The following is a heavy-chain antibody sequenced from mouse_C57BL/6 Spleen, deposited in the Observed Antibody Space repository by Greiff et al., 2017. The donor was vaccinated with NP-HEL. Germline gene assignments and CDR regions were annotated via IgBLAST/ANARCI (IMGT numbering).Heavy chain of an antibody. D-gene: IGHD1-1*01. V-gene: IGHV1-76*01. J-gene: IGHJ2*01. CDR1: GYTFTDYY. CDR2: IYPGSGNT. CDR3: AREGYYYGSTLYYFDY. Sequence: QVQLQQSGAELVRPGASVKLSCKASGYTFTDYYINWVKQRPGQGLEWIARIYPGSGNTYYNEKFKGKATLTAEKSSSTAYMQLSSLTSEDSAVYFCAREGYYYGSTLYYFDYWGQGTTLTVSS.